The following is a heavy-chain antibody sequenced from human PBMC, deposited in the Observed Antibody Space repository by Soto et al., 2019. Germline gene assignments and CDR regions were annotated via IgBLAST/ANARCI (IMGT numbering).Heavy chain of an antibody. J-gene: IGHJ6*02. CDR2: IYDCGST. CDR1: GGSISSSNW. V-gene: IGHV4-4*02. CDR3: SIVSGRYYDGMLG. D-gene: IGHD1-26*01. Sequence: SETRPLSCAVSGGSISSSNWWSWVRQPPGKGLEWVGEIYDCGSTNYNSSLKSRVAISVDKSRYHFSLKLSSVTAPDTAVYYFSIVSGRYYDGMLGCCQVITVNV.